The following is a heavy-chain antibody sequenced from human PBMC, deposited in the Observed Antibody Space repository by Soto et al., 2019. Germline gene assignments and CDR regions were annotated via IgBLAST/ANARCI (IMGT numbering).Heavy chain of an antibody. D-gene: IGHD3-10*01. CDR3: ARERVGELRGFDY. J-gene: IGHJ4*02. Sequence: QVQLVQSGAEVKKPGSSVKVSCKASGGTFSSYTISWVRQAPGQGLEWMGRIIPILGIANYAQKFQGRVTITADKSPSTAYMELSSLRSEDTAVYYCARERVGELRGFDYWGQGTLVTVSS. V-gene: IGHV1-69*08. CDR1: GGTFSSYT. CDR2: IIPILGIA.